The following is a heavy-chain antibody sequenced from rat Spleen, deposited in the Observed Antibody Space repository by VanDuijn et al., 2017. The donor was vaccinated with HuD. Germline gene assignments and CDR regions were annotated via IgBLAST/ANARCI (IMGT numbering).Heavy chain of an antibody. V-gene: IGHV2S8*01. D-gene: IGHD2-1*01. Sequence: QVQLKESGPDLVQPSQTLSLTCTVSGFSLTNYGVSWVRQPPGKGLEWIAGISSGGNTYHNSGLKSRLTISRDTSKNQVFLKMNSLQTDDTGTYYCTRDTYDFDYWGQGVMVTVSS. CDR3: TRDTYDFDY. CDR1: GFSLTNYG. J-gene: IGHJ2*01. CDR2: ISSGGNT.